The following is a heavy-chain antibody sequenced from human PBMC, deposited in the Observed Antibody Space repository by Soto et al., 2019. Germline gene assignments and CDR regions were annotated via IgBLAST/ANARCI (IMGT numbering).Heavy chain of an antibody. Sequence: GASVKVSCKASGYTFTNYGITWVRQAPGQGLEWMGWIITYNGNTNYPQKLQGRVTMTTDTSTSTAYMELRSLRSDDTAVYYCARVKTSGYHNWFDPWGQGTLVTVSS. CDR3: ARVKTSGYHNWFDP. J-gene: IGHJ5*02. CDR2: IITYNGNT. D-gene: IGHD3-22*01. CDR1: GYTFTNYG. V-gene: IGHV1-18*01.